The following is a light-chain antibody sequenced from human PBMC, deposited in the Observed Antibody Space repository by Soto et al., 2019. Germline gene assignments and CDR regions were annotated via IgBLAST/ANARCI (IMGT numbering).Light chain of an antibody. CDR2: EGS. J-gene: IGLJ2*01. V-gene: IGLV2-23*03. CDR1: SSDVGSYNL. Sequence: QSALTQPASVSGSPGQSITISCTGTSSDVGSYNLVSWYQQHPGKAPKLMIYEGSKRPSGVSNRFSGSKSGNTASLTISGLQAEDEADYYGCSYAGSSTFGLVVFGGGTQLTVL. CDR3: CSYAGSSTFGLVV.